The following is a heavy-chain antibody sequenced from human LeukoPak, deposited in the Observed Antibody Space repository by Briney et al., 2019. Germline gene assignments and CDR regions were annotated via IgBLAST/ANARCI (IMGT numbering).Heavy chain of an antibody. Sequence: GGSLRLSCAASGFIFRDYWMTWVRQAPGKGLEWVANINKDGSEKYYVDSMKGRFTISRDNSKNTLYLQMNSLRAEDTAVYYCAKSAYRITMIVVVTPFDYWGQGTLVTVSS. CDR1: GFIFRDYW. V-gene: IGHV3-7*05. CDR2: INKDGSEK. CDR3: AKSAYRITMIVVVTPFDY. J-gene: IGHJ4*02. D-gene: IGHD3-22*01.